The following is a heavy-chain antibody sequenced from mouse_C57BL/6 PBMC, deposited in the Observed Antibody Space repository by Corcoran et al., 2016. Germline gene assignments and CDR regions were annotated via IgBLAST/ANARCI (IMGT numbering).Heavy chain of an antibody. CDR2: IYPGSGNT. CDR3: ARPLYYGSTAPYFDY. V-gene: IGHV1-76*01. D-gene: IGHD1-1*01. J-gene: IGHJ2*01. CDR1: GYTFTDYY. Sequence: QVQLKQSGAELVRPGASVKLSCKASGYTFTDYYITWVKQRPGQGLEWIARIYPGSGNTYYNEKFKGKATLTAEKSSSTAYMQLSSLTSEDSAVYFCARPLYYGSTAPYFDYWGQGTTLTVSS.